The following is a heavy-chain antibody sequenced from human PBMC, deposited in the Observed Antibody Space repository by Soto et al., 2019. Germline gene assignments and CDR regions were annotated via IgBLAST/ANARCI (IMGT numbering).Heavy chain of an antibody. J-gene: IGHJ6*02. CDR1: GFTFSSYS. CDR2: ISNSSSTI. CDR3: ARDSPGRYCSSTSCPRMDV. V-gene: IGHV3-48*02. Sequence: EVQLVESGGGLVQPGGSLRLSCAAPGFTFSSYSMNWVGQAPGKGLEWVSYISNSSSTIYYADSVKGRFTISRDNAKNSLYLQMNSLRDDDTAVYYCARDSPGRYCSSTSCPRMDVWGQGTTVTVSS. D-gene: IGHD2-2*01.